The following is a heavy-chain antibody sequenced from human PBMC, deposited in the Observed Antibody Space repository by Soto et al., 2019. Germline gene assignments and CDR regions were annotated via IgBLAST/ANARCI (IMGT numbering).Heavy chain of an antibody. CDR2: IYWDDDK. CDR3: AHSRGGYGYHYYGMDV. Sequence: SGPTVVNPTQTLTLACTFSGFPLSTSGVGVGWIRQPPGKALEWLTFIYWDDDKRNSPFLKSRLTITKDTSKNQVVLTMTNMDPVDTATYYCAHSRGGYGYHYYGMDVWGQGTTVTVSS. D-gene: IGHD5-18*01. CDR1: GFPLSTSGVG. V-gene: IGHV2-5*02. J-gene: IGHJ6*02.